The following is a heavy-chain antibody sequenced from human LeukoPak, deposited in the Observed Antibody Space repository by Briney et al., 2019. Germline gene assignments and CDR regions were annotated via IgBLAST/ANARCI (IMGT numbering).Heavy chain of an antibody. J-gene: IGHJ3*02. V-gene: IGHV4-39*01. D-gene: IGHD3-22*01. CDR1: GGSISSSSYY. CDR3: ARPYYYDSSGYYLSAFDI. Sequence: PSETLSLTCTVSGGSISSSSYYWGWIRQPPGKGLEWIGSIYYSGSTYYNPSLKSRFTISVDTSKNQFSLKLSSVTAADTAVYYCARPYYYDSSGYYLSAFDIWGQGTMVTVSS. CDR2: IYYSGST.